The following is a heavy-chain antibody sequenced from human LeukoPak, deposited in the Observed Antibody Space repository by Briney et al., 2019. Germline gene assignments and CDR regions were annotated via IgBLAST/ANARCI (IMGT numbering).Heavy chain of an antibody. CDR1: GFTFSSYW. CDR3: ARAKFDSSGYYYRGFHI. V-gene: IGHV3-48*04. D-gene: IGHD3-22*01. Sequence: GGTLRLSCAASGFTFSSYWISWVRQAPGKGLEWVSCISSSGSTIYYADSVKGRFTISRDNAKNSLYLQMNSLRAEDTAVYYCARAKFDSSGYYYRGFHIWGQGTMVTVSS. CDR2: ISSSGSTI. J-gene: IGHJ3*02.